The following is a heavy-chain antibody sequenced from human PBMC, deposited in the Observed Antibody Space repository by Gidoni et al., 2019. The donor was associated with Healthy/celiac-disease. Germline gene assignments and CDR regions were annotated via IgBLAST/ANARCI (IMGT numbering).Heavy chain of an antibody. Sequence: QVQLVQSGAEVKKPGSSVKVSCKASGATFSSYAISWVRQAPGQGLEWMGRIIPILGIANYAQKFQGRVTITADKSTSTAYMELSSLRSEDTAVYYCASEAPDDSSGFRGLGAFDIWGQGTMVTVSS. CDR1: GATFSSYA. D-gene: IGHD3-22*01. J-gene: IGHJ3*02. CDR2: IIPILGIA. V-gene: IGHV1-69*04. CDR3: ASEAPDDSSGFRGLGAFDI.